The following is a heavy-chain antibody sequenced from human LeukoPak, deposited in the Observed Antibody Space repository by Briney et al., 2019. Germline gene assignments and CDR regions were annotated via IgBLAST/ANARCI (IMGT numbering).Heavy chain of an antibody. CDR3: AKVRMVRGVTHPNDAFDI. Sequence: GGSLRLSCAASGFTFSSYAMNWVRQAPGKGLEWVSAITGSGGRTYYADSVKGRFTISRDNSKNTLYLQMNSLRAEDTAVYYCAKVRMVRGVTHPNDAFDIWGQGTMVTVSS. CDR2: ITGSGGRT. D-gene: IGHD3-10*01. CDR1: GFTFSSYA. V-gene: IGHV3-23*01. J-gene: IGHJ3*02.